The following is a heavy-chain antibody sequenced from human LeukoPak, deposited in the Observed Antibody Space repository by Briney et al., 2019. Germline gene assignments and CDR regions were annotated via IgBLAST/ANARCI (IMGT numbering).Heavy chain of an antibody. Sequence: GGSLRLSCAASGFTFSSYAMSWVRQAPGKGLEWVSAISGSGGSTYYADSVKGRFTISRDNSKNTLYLQMTSLRAEDTAVYYCARTMVRGVIHPFDYWGQGTLVTVSS. CDR1: GFTFSSYA. CDR2: ISGSGGST. D-gene: IGHD3-10*01. CDR3: ARTMVRGVIHPFDY. V-gene: IGHV3-23*01. J-gene: IGHJ4*02.